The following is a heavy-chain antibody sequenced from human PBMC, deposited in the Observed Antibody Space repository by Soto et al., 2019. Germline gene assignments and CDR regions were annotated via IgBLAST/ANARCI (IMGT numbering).Heavy chain of an antibody. Sequence: SETLSLTCTVSGGSISSGGYYWSWIRQHPGKGLEWIGYIYYSGSTYYNPSLKSRVTISVDTSKNQFSLELSSVTAADTAVYYCARDYDFWSGYPYYYGMDVWGQGTTVTVSS. J-gene: IGHJ6*02. V-gene: IGHV4-31*03. CDR2: IYYSGST. CDR3: ARDYDFWSGYPYYYGMDV. CDR1: GGSISSGGYY. D-gene: IGHD3-3*01.